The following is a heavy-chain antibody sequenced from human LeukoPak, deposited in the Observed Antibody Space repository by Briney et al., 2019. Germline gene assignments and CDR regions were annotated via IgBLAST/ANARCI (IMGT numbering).Heavy chain of an antibody. CDR3: AREGTYYDFWSGSLNTYYFDY. CDR2: ISSSSSYI. J-gene: IGHJ4*02. CDR1: GFTFSSYA. Sequence: GGSLRLSCAASGFTFSSYAMSWVRQAPGKGLEWVSSISSSSSYIYYADSVKGRFTISRDNAKNSLYLQMNSLRAEDTAVYYCAREGTYYDFWSGSLNTYYFDYWGQGTLVTVSS. D-gene: IGHD3-3*01. V-gene: IGHV3-21*01.